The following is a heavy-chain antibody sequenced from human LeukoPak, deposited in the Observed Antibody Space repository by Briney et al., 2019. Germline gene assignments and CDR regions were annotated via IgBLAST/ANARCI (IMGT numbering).Heavy chain of an antibody. D-gene: IGHD5-12*01. J-gene: IGHJ4*02. Sequence: PGRSLRLSCAASGFTFSSYAMDWVRQAPGKGLEWVAVISYDGSNKYYADSVKGRFTISRDNSKNTLYLQMNSLRAEDTAVYYCARSLDIVATIVDYWGQGTLVTVSS. V-gene: IGHV3-30*04. CDR1: GFTFSSYA. CDR2: ISYDGSNK. CDR3: ARSLDIVATIVDY.